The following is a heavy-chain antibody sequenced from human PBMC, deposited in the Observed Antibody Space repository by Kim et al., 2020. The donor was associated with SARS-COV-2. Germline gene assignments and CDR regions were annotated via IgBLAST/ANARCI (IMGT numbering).Heavy chain of an antibody. V-gene: IGHV5-51*01. J-gene: IGHJ4*02. D-gene: IGHD2-2*02. Sequence: GESLKISCKGSGYNFINYWIGWVRQMPGKGLEWMGLIYPGDSDTRYSPSFQGQVTISADKSISTAHLQWRNLKASDTAMYYCARISTIPTGGPHPYYFDYWGQGTQVTVSS. CDR2: IYPGDSDT. CDR1: GYNFINYW. CDR3: ARISTIPTGGPHPYYFDY.